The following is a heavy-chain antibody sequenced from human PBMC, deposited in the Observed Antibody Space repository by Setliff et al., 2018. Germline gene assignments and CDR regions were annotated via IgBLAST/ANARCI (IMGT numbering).Heavy chain of an antibody. CDR1: GGSFSTYY. CDR2: ISYSGDS. CDR3: ARDRSYYASGSFTKWFDY. Sequence: TLSLTCTVSGGSFSTYYWSWIRQAPGKGLEWIGFISYSGDSRYNPSLKSRVTMSVDASRSQFSLKLSSVTAADTAIYYCARDRSYYASGSFTKWFDYWGQGTLVTVSS. J-gene: IGHJ4*02. V-gene: IGHV4-59*01. D-gene: IGHD3-10*01.